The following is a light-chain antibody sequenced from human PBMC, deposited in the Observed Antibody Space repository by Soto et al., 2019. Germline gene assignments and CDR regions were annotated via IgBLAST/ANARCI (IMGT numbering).Light chain of an antibody. CDR1: NSDVGGYDY. V-gene: IGLV2-14*01. J-gene: IGLJ2*01. CDR2: QVN. CDR3: SSLTSSNTWV. Sequence: QSALTQPASVSGSPGQSITISCTGTNSDVGGYDYVSWYQHYPGKAPNLLIYQVNNRPSGVSSLFSGSKSGNTASLTFSGLQAEDAADYYCSSLTSSNTWVFGGGTKLTVL.